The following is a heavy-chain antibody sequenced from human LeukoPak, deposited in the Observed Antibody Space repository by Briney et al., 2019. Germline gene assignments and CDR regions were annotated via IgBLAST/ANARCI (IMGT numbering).Heavy chain of an antibody. CDR1: GFTFSSYA. CDR3: VKYYDSSGSYYFVY. V-gene: IGHV3-23*01. CDR2: ISGSGAST. Sequence: GGSLRLSCAASGFTFSSYAMSWVRQAPGKGLEWVSTISGSGASTYYADSVKGRFTISRDNSKNTLYLQMNSLRAEDTAVYYCVKYYDSSGSYYFVYWGQGTLVTVSS. D-gene: IGHD3-22*01. J-gene: IGHJ4*02.